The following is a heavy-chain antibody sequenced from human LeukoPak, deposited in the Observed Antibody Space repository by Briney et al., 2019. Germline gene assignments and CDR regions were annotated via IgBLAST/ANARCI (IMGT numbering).Heavy chain of an antibody. CDR3: ARGFVPINGDHLEGTLNY. J-gene: IGHJ4*02. V-gene: IGHV1-18*01. CDR2: ISTFNGIT. D-gene: IGHD1-14*01. Sequence: GASVKVSCKTSGYTFISFGISWVRQAPGQGLEWMGWISTFNGITSSAQRLQGRVTMTTDTSTSTAYMELRSLTSDDTAVYYCARGFVPINGDHLEGTLNYWGQGTLVSVSS. CDR1: GYTFISFG.